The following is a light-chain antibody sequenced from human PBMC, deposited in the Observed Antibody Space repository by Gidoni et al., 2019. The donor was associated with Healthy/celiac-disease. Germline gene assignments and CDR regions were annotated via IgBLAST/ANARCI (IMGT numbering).Light chain of an antibody. V-gene: IGKV3-20*01. CDR3: QQYGRSLT. CDR1: QSVNSNY. J-gene: IGKJ4*01. CDR2: GAS. Sequence: SVLTQSPGTLSLSQGERVTLSGRASQSVNSNYLAWYQQKSGQPPRLVIYGASSRATGIPDRFSGSGSGTDFTLTISRLEPEDFAVYYCQQYGRSLTFGGGTKVELK.